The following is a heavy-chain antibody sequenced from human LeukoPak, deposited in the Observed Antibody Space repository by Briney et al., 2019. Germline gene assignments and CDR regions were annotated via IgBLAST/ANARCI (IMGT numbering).Heavy chain of an antibody. J-gene: IGHJ3*02. V-gene: IGHV1-46*01. CDR1: GYTFSSFF. CDR2: INPSGGTT. CDR3: ARGQDIWTMELDAFDI. D-gene: IGHD3-9*01. Sequence: GGSVTLSCKASGYTFSSFFMHSVRQAPGQGLECMGVINPSGGTTSYAQKFQGRVTMTRDTSTSTLYMEMSRLRSEDTAGYFCARGQDIWTMELDAFDIWGPGA.